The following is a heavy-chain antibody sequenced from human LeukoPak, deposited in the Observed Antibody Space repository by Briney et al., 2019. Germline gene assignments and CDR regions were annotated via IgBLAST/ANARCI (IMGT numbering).Heavy chain of an antibody. J-gene: IGHJ3*02. CDR1: GGSISSYY. D-gene: IGHD4-23*01. CDR2: IYYSGST. Sequence: SETLSLTCTVSGGSISSYYWSWIRQPPGKGLEWIGYIYYSGSTNYNPSLKSRVTISVDTSKNQFSLKLSSVTAADTAVYYCARDVPDDYGGNGDAFDIWGQGTMLTVSS. V-gene: IGHV4-59*01. CDR3: ARDVPDDYGGNGDAFDI.